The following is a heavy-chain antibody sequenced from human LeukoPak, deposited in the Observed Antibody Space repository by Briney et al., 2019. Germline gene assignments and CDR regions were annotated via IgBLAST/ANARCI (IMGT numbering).Heavy chain of an antibody. D-gene: IGHD3-10*01. CDR2: ISAYNGNT. Sequence: ASVKVSCKASGYTFTSYGISWVRQAPGQGLEWMGWISAYNGNTNYAQKLQGRVTMTTDTSTSTAYMELRSLRSDDTAVYYCARRLSYCYGSGSYSNWFDPWGQGTLVTVSS. CDR1: GYTFTSYG. J-gene: IGHJ5*02. CDR3: ARRLSYCYGSGSYSNWFDP. V-gene: IGHV1-18*01.